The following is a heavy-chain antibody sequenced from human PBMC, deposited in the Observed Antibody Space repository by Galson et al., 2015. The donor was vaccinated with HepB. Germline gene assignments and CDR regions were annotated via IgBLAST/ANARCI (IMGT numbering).Heavy chain of an antibody. CDR2: MNPNSGNT. J-gene: IGHJ4*02. D-gene: IGHD2-21*02. CDR1: GYTFTSYD. V-gene: IGHV1-8*01. CDR3: ARAAVRGTYCGGDCYSPPIDY. Sequence: SVKVSCKASGYTFTSYDINWVRQATGQGLEWMGWMNPNSGNTGYAQKFQGRVTMTRNTSISTAYMELSSLRSEDTAVYYCARAAVRGTYCGGDCYSPPIDYWGQGTLVTVSS.